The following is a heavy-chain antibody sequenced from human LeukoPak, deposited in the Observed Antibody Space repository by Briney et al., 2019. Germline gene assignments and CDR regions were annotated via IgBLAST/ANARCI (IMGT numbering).Heavy chain of an antibody. J-gene: IGHJ1*01. V-gene: IGHV4-31*03. D-gene: IGHD3-22*01. CDR2: IYYSGST. Sequence: SQTLSLTCTVSVGSISSGGYYWSWIRQHPGKGLEWIGYIYYSGSTYYNPSLKSRFTISVDTYKTQFSLKMSSVPAEDTAVYYCEHDSSGYAHFQHWGQGTLVTVSS. CDR1: VGSISSGGYY. CDR3: EHDSSGYAHFQH.